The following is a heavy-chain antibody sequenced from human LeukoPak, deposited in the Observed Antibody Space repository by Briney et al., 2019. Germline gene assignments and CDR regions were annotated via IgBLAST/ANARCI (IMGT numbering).Heavy chain of an antibody. CDR1: DGSSSDYY. V-gene: IGHV4-59*01. Sequence: SETLSLTCTVSDGSSSDYYWSWIRQPPGKGLEWIGCISYSGNAKYNPFLKSRVTISIDTSKTQVFLDLNFVTAADTAVYYCARRNFYGSGRHFDFWGQGTLVTVSS. CDR3: ARRNFYGSGRHFDF. J-gene: IGHJ4*02. D-gene: IGHD3-10*01. CDR2: ISYSGNA.